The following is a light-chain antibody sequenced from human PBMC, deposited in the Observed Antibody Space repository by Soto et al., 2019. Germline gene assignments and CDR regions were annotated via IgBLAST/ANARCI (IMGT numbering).Light chain of an antibody. J-gene: IGKJ2*01. CDR1: QSISSR. CDR3: QQYNSYAYT. CDR2: KAS. Sequence: DIQMTQSPSTLSASVGDRGNITCRASQSISSRLAWYQQKTGKAPKLLIYKASSLESGVPSRFSGSGSGTEFTLTISSLQPDDFATYYCQQYNSYAYTFGQGTKLEIK. V-gene: IGKV1-5*03.